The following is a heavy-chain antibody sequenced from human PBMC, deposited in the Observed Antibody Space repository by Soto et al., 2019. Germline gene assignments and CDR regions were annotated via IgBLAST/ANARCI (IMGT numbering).Heavy chain of an antibody. D-gene: IGHD3-9*01. Sequence: QVQLVQSGGGVVQPGKSLRLSCVGSGFTFGNYAMYWVRQTPGKGLEWVAFISYDGSKRYHADSVKGQFSISRDNPGKTVYLQLDSVRPEDTAVYYCAKGGGAPGYPIDYWGQGTLVTVSS. V-gene: IGHV3-30*18. CDR2: ISYDGSKR. CDR1: GFTFGNYA. J-gene: IGHJ4*02. CDR3: AKGGGAPGYPIDY.